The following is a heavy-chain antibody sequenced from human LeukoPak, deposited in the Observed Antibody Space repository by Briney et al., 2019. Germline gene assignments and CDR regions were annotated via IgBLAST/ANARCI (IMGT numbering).Heavy chain of an antibody. J-gene: IGHJ5*02. CDR1: GGSISSRSYL. V-gene: IGHV4-39*07. D-gene: IGHD2-8*02. CDR3: ARESYCTAATCPGWFDP. Sequence: SETLSLTCTVSGGSISSRSYLWGWLRQPPGKGLEWIASIYYSGSPFYTPSLKSRVTISVDTSKNQFSLRLSSVTAADTAVYYCARESYCTAATCPGWFDPWGQGTLVTVSS. CDR2: IYYSGSP.